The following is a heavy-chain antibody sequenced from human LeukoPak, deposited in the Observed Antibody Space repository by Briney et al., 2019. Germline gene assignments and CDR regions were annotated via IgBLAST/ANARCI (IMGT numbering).Heavy chain of an antibody. CDR1: GFTFSSYA. CDR2: ISYDGSNK. V-gene: IGHV3-30-3*01. Sequence: PGGSLRLSCAASGFTFSSYAKLWVRQAPGKGLEWVAVISYDGSNKYYADSVKGRFTISRDNSKNTLYLQMNSLRAEDTAVYYCARRYFDYWGQGTLVTVSS. CDR3: ARRYFDY. J-gene: IGHJ4*02.